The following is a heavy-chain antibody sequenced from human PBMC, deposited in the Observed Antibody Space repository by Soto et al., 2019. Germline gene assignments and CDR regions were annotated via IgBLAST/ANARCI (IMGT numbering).Heavy chain of an antibody. J-gene: IGHJ6*02. D-gene: IGHD3-3*01. CDR3: ARESRDDFWSGYYTDYYYGMDV. CDR2: IIPIFGTA. Sequence: GASVKVSCKASGGTFSSYAISWVRQAPGQGLEWMGGIIPIFGTANYAQKFQGRVTITADKSTSTAYMELSSLRSEDTAVYYCARESRDDFWSGYYTDYYYGMDVWG. V-gene: IGHV1-69*06. CDR1: GGTFSSYA.